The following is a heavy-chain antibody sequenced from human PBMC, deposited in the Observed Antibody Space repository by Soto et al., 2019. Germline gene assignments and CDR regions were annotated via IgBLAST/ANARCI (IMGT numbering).Heavy chain of an antibody. Sequence: SETLSLTCTVSGGSISSGGYYWSWIRQHPGKGLEWIGYIYYSGSTYYNPSLKSRVTISVDTSKNQFSLKLSSVTAADTAVYYCASVDFWSDYYYYGMDVWGQGTTVTVSS. V-gene: IGHV4-31*03. CDR2: IYYSGST. CDR1: GGSISSGGYY. D-gene: IGHD3-3*01. J-gene: IGHJ6*02. CDR3: ASVDFWSDYYYYGMDV.